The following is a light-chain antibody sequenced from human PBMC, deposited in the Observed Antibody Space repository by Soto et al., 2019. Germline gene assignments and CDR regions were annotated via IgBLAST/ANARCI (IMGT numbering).Light chain of an antibody. CDR1: QSVTRNF. Sequence: ENVLTQSPGSLSLSPGERATLSCRASQSVTRNFLAWYQRKPGEAPSLLIYGASTRAAGVPDRFSGSGSGTDFPLTITRLEPDDFAVSYCQQYGRSPLLYTFGQGTKLGVK. CDR3: QQYGRSPLLYT. V-gene: IGKV3-20*01. CDR2: GAS. J-gene: IGKJ2*01.